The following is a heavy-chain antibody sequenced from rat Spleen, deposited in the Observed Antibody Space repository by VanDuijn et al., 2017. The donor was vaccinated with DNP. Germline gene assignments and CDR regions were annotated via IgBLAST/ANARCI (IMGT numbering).Heavy chain of an antibody. CDR3: TRTYNNYGFFDY. D-gene: IGHD1-10*01. Sequence: QVQLKESGPGLVQPSQTLSLTCTVAGFSLTGYNVHWVRQPPGKGLEWMGIIWNTGGTRYNSALKSRLTIIKDTSKSQVFLKMNSLQTEDTAIYFCTRTYNNYGFFDYWGHGVMVTVSS. CDR1: GFSLTGYN. CDR2: IWNTGGT. J-gene: IGHJ2*01. V-gene: IGHV2-41*01.